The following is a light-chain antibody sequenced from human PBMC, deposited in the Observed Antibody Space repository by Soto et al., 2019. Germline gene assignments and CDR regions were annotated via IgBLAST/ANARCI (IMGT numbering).Light chain of an antibody. V-gene: IGKV3-11*01. J-gene: IGKJ5*01. CDR1: ESVSTY. Sequence: EIVLTQSPSTLSFSPWERSTLSCMATESVSTYLAWYQQKPGRAPRLLIYDASKRATGIPARFSGSGSGTGFTLTISSLEPEDFAVYYCQQRSKWPITFGQGTRLEI. CDR3: QQRSKWPIT. CDR2: DAS.